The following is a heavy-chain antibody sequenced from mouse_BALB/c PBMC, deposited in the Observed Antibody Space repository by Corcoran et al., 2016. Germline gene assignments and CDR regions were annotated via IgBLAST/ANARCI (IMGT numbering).Heavy chain of an antibody. V-gene: IGHV1S136*01. CDR1: AYTFTRYV. CDR2: INPYNDGT. Sequence: EVQLQQSGPELVKPGASVKMSCKASAYTFTRYVMHWVKQKPGQGLEWIGYINPYNDGTKYNEKFKGKATLTSDKSSSTAYMELSSLTSEDSAVYYCARLYPGMAMDYWGQGTSVTVSS. CDR3: ARLYPGMAMDY. J-gene: IGHJ4*01.